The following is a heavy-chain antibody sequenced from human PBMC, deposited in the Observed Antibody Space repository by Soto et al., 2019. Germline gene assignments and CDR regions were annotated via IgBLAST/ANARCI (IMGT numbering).Heavy chain of an antibody. J-gene: IGHJ5*02. V-gene: IGHV3-23*01. D-gene: IGHD5-12*01. CDR3: AKCTVDMIVTIGCCNWLDH. CDR2: IRGTNGNT. CDR1: GFTFSSSA. Sequence: EVQLLESGGGLVQPGGSLRLSCAASGFTFSSSAMSWVRQAPGKGLEWVSAIRGTNGNTHYAESVKGRLTISRDNSKKSLYLQINFLRTEDLAVYDQAKCTVDMIVTIGCCNWLDHWGQGTLVIVSS.